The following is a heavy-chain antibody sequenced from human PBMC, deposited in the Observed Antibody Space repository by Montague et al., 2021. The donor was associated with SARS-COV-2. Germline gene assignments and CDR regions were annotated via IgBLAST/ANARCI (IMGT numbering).Heavy chain of an antibody. CDR2: IYYTGSR. CDR3: ARAGGFDYSGYVGYLRTYYFDY. V-gene: IGHV4-39*07. J-gene: IGHJ4*02. Sequence: SETLSLTCTVSGASIRSSDHYWGWIRQPPGKGLEWIGSIYYTGSRYYTPSLTSRLTISVDTSRYQFSLELTSVTAADTAIYSCARAGGFDYSGYVGYLRTYYFDYWGQGLLVTVSS. CDR1: GASIRSSDHY. D-gene: IGHD3-22*01.